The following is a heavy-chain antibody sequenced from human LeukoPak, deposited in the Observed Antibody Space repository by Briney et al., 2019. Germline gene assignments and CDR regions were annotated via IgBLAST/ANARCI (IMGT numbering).Heavy chain of an antibody. CDR3: ARGLDPYSSSSY. CDR1: GFTFSSSG. CDR2: TQHDGNNK. Sequence: PGGSLRLSCAASGFTFSSSGMHWVRQAPGKGLQWVAFTQHDGNNKYYADSVKGRFTISRDNSKNTLYLQMDSLRSEDTAVYYCARGLDPYSSSSYWGQGTLVTVSS. V-gene: IGHV3-30*02. D-gene: IGHD6-6*01. J-gene: IGHJ4*02.